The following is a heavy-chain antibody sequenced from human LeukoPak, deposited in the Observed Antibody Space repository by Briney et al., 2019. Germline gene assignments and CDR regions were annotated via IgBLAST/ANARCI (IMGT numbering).Heavy chain of an antibody. J-gene: IGHJ4*02. D-gene: IGHD1-20*01. CDR1: GYTFTSYY. CDR3: ASLGVNWNDPV. CDR2: INPSGGST. Sequence: ASVKVSCKASGYTFTSYYMHWVRQAPGQGLEWMGIINPSGGSTSYAQKFQGRVTMTRDMSTSTVYMELSSLRSEDTAVYCCASLGVNWNDPVWGQGTLVTVSS. V-gene: IGHV1-46*01.